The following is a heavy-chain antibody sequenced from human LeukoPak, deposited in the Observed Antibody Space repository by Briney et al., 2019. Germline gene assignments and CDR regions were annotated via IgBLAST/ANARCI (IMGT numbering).Heavy chain of an antibody. D-gene: IGHD6-19*01. J-gene: IGHJ2*01. Sequence: SETLSLTCTVSGGSMSSYYWSFIRQPAGKGLEWIGRIHTSGTTYYNPSLKSRVTMSVDTSKNQFSLRLTSVTAADTAVYYCAREAVAGASFDLWGRGTLVTVSS. CDR3: AREAVAGASFDL. CDR1: GGSMSSYY. V-gene: IGHV4-4*07. CDR2: IHTSGTT.